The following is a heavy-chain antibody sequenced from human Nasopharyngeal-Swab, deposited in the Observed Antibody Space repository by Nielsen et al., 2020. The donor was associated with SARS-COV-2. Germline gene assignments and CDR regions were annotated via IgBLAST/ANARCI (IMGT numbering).Heavy chain of an antibody. CDR1: GYTFTSYG. J-gene: IGHJ4*02. V-gene: IGHV1-18*04. CDR2: ISAYNGNT. CDR3: ARGYSYGYGYFDY. Sequence: ASVKVSCNAPGYTFTSYGITWVRQAPGQGLEWMGWISAYNGNTNYAQKLQGIVTMTTDTYTSTAYMELRSLRSDDTAVYYCARGYSYGYGYFDYWGQGTLVTVSS. D-gene: IGHD5-18*01.